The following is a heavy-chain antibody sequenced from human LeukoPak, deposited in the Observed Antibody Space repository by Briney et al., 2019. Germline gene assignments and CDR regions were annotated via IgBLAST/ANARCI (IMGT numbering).Heavy chain of an antibody. V-gene: IGHV3-23*01. CDR2: ISSSSSYI. CDR3: AKDTPGIAVAGT. Sequence: GGSLRLSCAASGFTFSGYAISWVRQAPGKGLEWVSSISSSSSYIYYADSVKGRFTISRDNSKNTLYLQMNSLRAEDTAVYYCAKDTPGIAVAGTWGQGTLVTVSS. D-gene: IGHD6-19*01. J-gene: IGHJ5*02. CDR1: GFTFSGYA.